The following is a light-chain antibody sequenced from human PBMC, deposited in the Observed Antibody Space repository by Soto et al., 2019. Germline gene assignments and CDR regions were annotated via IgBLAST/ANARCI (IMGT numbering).Light chain of an antibody. V-gene: IGKV3-20*01. J-gene: IGKJ5*01. CDR3: QHYGHSLPTT. Sequence: EIGLSQCPASLYLTPGERATLSCRASQSVSSSYLAWYQQKPGQAPRLLIYGASSRATGIPDRFSGSGSGTDFTPTISRLEPGDFAVYYCQHYGHSLPTTFGQGTR. CDR2: GAS. CDR1: QSVSSSY.